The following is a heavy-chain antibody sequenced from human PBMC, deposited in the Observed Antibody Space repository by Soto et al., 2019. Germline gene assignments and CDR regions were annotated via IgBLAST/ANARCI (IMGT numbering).Heavy chain of an antibody. V-gene: IGHV4-59*12. J-gene: IGHJ5*02. CDR3: ARSVFP. Sequence: SEMLSLTCAVSGDSINSYYWSWIRQPPGKGLEWIGYIIYYGNTNHNPSLKSRVTISVDTSKNQFSLKLSSVTAADTAVYYCARSVFPWGQGTLVTVSS. CDR2: IIYYGNT. CDR1: GDSINSYY.